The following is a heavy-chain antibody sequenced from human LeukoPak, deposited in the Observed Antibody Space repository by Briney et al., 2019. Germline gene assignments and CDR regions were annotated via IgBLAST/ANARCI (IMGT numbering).Heavy chain of an antibody. D-gene: IGHD3-22*01. Sequence: ASVKVSCKASGYTFTSYGISWVRQAPGQGLEWMGWISAYNGNTNYAQKLQGRVTMTTDTSTSTAYMELRSLRSDDTAVYYCARHDAIISMILGERPFEIWGQGTLVTVSS. CDR3: ARHDAIISMILGERPFEI. CDR2: ISAYNGNT. V-gene: IGHV1-18*01. CDR1: GYTFTSYG. J-gene: IGHJ3*02.